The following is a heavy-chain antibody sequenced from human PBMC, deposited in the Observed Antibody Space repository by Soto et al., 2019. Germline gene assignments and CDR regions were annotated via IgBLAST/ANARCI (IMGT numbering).Heavy chain of an antibody. CDR3: AHRRDVVVVASTTDWFDP. CDR2: IYWDDDK. V-gene: IGHV2-5*02. CDR1: GFSLSTSGVG. J-gene: IGHJ5*02. D-gene: IGHD2-15*01. Sequence: SGPTLVNPTQTLTLTCTFSGFSLSTSGVGVGWIRQPPGKALEWLALIYWDDDKRYSPSLKSRLTITKDTSKNQVVLTMTNMDPVDTATYYCAHRRDVVVVASTTDWFDPWGQGTLVTVSS.